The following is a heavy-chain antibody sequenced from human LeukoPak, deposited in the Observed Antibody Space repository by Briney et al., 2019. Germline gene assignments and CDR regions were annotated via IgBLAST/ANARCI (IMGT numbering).Heavy chain of an antibody. CDR1: GFTFSSYE. Sequence: GGSLRLSCAASGFTFSSYEMNWVRQAPGKGLEWVSYISSSGSTIYYADSVKGRFTISRDNSKNALYLQMNSLRAEDTAVYYCARVGISRDSYGLHWDYWGQGTLVTVSS. D-gene: IGHD5-18*01. CDR3: ARVGISRDSYGLHWDY. J-gene: IGHJ4*02. CDR2: ISSSGSTI. V-gene: IGHV3-48*03.